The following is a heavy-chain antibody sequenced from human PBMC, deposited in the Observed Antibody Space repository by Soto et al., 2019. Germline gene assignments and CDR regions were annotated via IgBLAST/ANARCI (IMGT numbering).Heavy chain of an antibody. Sequence: LTCAVYGGSFSGYYWSWIRQPPGKGLEWIGYIYYSGSTNYNPSLKSRVSISVDTSKNQFSLQVSSVTAADTAIYYCARDPGRALAVDWGEGTLVTVSS. V-gene: IGHV4-34*11. J-gene: IGHJ4*02. CDR1: GGSFSGYY. D-gene: IGHD6-19*01. CDR2: IYYSGST. CDR3: ARDPGRALAVD.